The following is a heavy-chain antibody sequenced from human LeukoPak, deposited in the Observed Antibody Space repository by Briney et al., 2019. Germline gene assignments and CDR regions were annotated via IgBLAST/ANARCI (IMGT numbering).Heavy chain of an antibody. CDR2: INSDDGSST. CDR3: ARGRSRSYHDY. Sequence: GGSLRLSCAASGFTFSRYWMHSVRHPPGKGLVWLSCINSDDGSSTSYADSVKGRFTISRDNAKNPLYLQMNSLRAEDTAVYYCARGRSRSYHDYWGQGTLVTVSS. D-gene: IGHD1-26*01. CDR1: GFTFSRYW. V-gene: IGHV3-74*01. J-gene: IGHJ4*02.